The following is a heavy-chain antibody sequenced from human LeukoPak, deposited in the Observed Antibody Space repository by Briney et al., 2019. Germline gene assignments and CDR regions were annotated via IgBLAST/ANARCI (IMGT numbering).Heavy chain of an antibody. J-gene: IGHJ3*02. CDR2: IYYSGST. CDR3: TRPPFYDILTGLGNDAFDI. Sequence: SETLSLTCAVYGGSFSGYYWGWIRQPPGKGLEWIGSIYYSGSTYYNPSLKSRVTISVDTSKNQFSLKLSSVTAADTAVYYCTRPPFYDILTGLGNDAFDIWGQGTMVTVSS. D-gene: IGHD3-9*01. V-gene: IGHV4-39*01. CDR1: GGSFSGYY.